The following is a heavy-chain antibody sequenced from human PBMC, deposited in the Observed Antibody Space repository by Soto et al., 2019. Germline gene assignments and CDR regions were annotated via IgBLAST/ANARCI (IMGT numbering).Heavy chain of an antibody. CDR2: IWYDGSNK. CDR3: ARVGGIAARREYYYYYGMDV. V-gene: IGHV3-33*01. Sequence: PGGSLRLSCAASGFTFSSYGMHWVRQAPGKGLEWVAVIWYDGSNKYYADSVKGRFTISRDNSKNTLYLQMNSLRAEDTAVYYCARVGGIAARREYYYYYGMDVWGQGTTVTVSS. D-gene: IGHD6-6*01. J-gene: IGHJ6*02. CDR1: GFTFSSYG.